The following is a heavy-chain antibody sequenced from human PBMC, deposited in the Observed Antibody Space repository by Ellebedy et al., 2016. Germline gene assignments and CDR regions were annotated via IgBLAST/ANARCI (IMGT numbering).Heavy chain of an antibody. D-gene: IGHD6-13*01. CDR1: GFTFSRYD. CDR2: IGPAGDF. J-gene: IGHJ3*02. V-gene: IGHV3-13*01. Sequence: GESLKISCAASGFTFSRYDMHWVRQVTGKGLEWVSAIGPAGDFYYPDSVKGRFTISRDTAKNSMYLQMNSLRAGDTAVYYCARGGSSSWNALDIWGPGTLVTVSP. CDR3: ARGGSSSWNALDI.